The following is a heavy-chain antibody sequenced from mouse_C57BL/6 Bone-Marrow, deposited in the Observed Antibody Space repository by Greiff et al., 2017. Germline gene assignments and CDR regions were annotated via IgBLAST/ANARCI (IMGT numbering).Heavy chain of an antibody. V-gene: IGHV1-78*01. J-gene: IGHJ4*01. D-gene: IGHD2-4*01. CDR1: GYTFTDHT. Sequence: VQLQQSDAELVKPGASVKISCKVSGYTFTDHTIHWMKQRPEQGLEWIGYIYPRDGSTKYNEKFKGKATLTADKSSSTAYMQLNSLTSEDSAVYFCARRDYDYPYYYAMDYWGQGTSVTVSS. CDR2: IYPRDGST. CDR3: ARRDYDYPYYYAMDY.